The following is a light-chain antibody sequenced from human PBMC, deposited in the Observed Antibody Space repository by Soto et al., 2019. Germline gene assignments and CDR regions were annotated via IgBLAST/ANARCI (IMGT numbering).Light chain of an antibody. CDR3: QQYNNWPPLT. V-gene: IGKV3-15*01. CDR2: STS. J-gene: IGKJ4*01. CDR1: QSVRDN. Sequence: EVVMTQSPATLSVSPGERATLSCRASQSVRDNLAWYQQRPGQAPRLLIYSTSTRATGISGRFSGSGYGTEFTLIMSSLQSEDVAVYYWQQYNNWPPLTFGGGTKVEIK.